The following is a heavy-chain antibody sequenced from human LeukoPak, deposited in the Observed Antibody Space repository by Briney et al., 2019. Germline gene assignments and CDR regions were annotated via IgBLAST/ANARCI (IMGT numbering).Heavy chain of an antibody. D-gene: IGHD3-22*01. Sequence: PGGPLRLSCAASGFTFDDYGMRWVRQAPGKGLEWVSGINWNGGSTGYADSVKGRFTISRDNAKNSLYLQMNSLRAEDTALYCCARAGYYDSSGAFDIWGQGTMVTVSS. J-gene: IGHJ3*02. CDR2: INWNGGST. CDR3: ARAGYYDSSGAFDI. V-gene: IGHV3-20*04. CDR1: GFTFDDYG.